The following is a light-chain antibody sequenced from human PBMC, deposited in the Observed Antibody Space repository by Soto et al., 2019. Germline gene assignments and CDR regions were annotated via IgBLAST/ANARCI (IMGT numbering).Light chain of an antibody. Sequence: EIVMTQSPATLSVSPGERATLSCRASHRFSNTLAWYQQKPGQAPRLLIYAASTRATGVSARFSGSGSGTEFTLTISSLQSEDFAVYYCQQYNNWPPGITFGQGTRLEIK. V-gene: IGKV3-15*01. CDR2: AAS. CDR1: HRFSNT. J-gene: IGKJ5*01. CDR3: QQYNNWPPGIT.